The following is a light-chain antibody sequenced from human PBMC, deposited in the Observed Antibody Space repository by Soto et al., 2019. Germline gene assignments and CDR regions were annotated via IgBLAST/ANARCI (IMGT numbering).Light chain of an antibody. CDR3: QQLNSYSYT. CDR1: QGISSY. V-gene: IGKV1-9*01. CDR2: AAS. J-gene: IGKJ2*01. Sequence: DIQLTQSPSFLSASVGDRVTITCRASQGISSYLAWYQQKPGIAPKLLIYAASTLQSGVPSRFSGSGSGTEFTLTISSLQPEDFATYYCQQLNSYSYTFGQGTKLEIK.